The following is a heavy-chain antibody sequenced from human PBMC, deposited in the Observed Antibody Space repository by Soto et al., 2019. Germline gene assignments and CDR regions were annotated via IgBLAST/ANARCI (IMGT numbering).Heavy chain of an antibody. J-gene: IGHJ4*02. CDR3: ARRGVLPDY. CDR2: ISADNGNT. CDR1: GYTFTNYG. D-gene: IGHD3-10*01. Sequence: ASVKVSCKTSGYTFTNYGISWVRQAPGQGLEWMGWISADNGNTNYSLNLQCRVTMTTDTSTGTSYMVLRSLTSDDTAVYYCARRGVLPDYWGQGTLVTVSS. V-gene: IGHV1-18*01.